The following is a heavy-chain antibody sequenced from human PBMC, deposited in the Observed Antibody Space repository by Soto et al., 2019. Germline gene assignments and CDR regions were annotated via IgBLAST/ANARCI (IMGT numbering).Heavy chain of an antibody. CDR3: TRATFDV. Sequence: PGGSLRLSCAVTGSDFTTYAMHWVRQTPDKGLEWVAIIWFDGIKEFYAESVRGRFTISIDTSKNTVFLQMNNVRAEDTALYYCTRATFDVWGQGTTVTVSS. CDR1: GSDFTTYA. V-gene: IGHV3-33*01. CDR2: IWFDGIKE. J-gene: IGHJ6*02.